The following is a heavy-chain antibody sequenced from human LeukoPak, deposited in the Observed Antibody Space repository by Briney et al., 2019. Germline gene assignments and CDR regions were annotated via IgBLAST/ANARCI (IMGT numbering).Heavy chain of an antibody. CDR1: GFTFSSYT. J-gene: IGHJ4*02. CDR3: AKDLYYYDSSGFDY. D-gene: IGHD3-22*01. V-gene: IGHV3-21*04. CDR2: ITTSSNSI. Sequence: PGGSLRLSCAASGFTFSSYTMNWVRQAPGKGLEWVSSITTSSNSIYYADSVKGRFTISRDNAKNSLYLQMNSLRAEDTAVYYCAKDLYYYDSSGFDYWGQGTLVTVSS.